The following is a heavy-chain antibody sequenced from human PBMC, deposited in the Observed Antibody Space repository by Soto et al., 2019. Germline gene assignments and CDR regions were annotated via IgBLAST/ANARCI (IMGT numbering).Heavy chain of an antibody. D-gene: IGHD4-17*01. J-gene: IGHJ5*01. CDR2: IVPIFATP. V-gene: IGHV1-69*01. CDR1: GATFSSYA. Sequence: QVQLVQSGAEVKKPGSSVKVSCKASGATFSSYAVSWVRQVPGQGLEWMGGIVPIFATPKYGQKFQDRVTITADEATSTAYRELSSLRSDDTAVFYCARARYGDFVTWFDSWGQGTPVTVSS. CDR3: ARARYGDFVTWFDS.